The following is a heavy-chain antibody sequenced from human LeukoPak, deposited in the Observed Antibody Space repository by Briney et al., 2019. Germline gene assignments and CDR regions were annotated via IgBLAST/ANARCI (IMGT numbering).Heavy chain of an antibody. CDR3: ATSIRRITISS. CDR2: ISYNGSHQ. D-gene: IGHD3-3*01. J-gene: IGHJ4*02. V-gene: IGHV3-30*04. Sequence: GGSLRLSCAASGFTFSTYAMHWVCQAPGKGLEWLTVISYNGSHQYYSDSVGGRFTISRDNSRNSVFLQINRLRPEDTAVYYCATSIRRITISSWGQGTLVTVSS. CDR1: GFTFSTYA.